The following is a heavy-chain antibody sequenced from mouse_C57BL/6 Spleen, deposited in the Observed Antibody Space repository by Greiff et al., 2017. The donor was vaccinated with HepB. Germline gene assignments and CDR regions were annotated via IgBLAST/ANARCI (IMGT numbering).Heavy chain of an antibody. CDR2: ISYDGSN. J-gene: IGHJ2*01. D-gene: IGHD2-2*01. CDR1: GYSITSGYY. Sequence: VQLKESGPGLVKPSQSLSLTCSVTGYSITSGYYWNWIRQFPGNKLEWMGYISYDGSNNYNPSLKNRISITRDTSKNQFFLKLNSVTTEDTATYYCARRYGYEYFDYWGQGTTLTVSS. CDR3: ARRYGYEYFDY. V-gene: IGHV3-6*01.